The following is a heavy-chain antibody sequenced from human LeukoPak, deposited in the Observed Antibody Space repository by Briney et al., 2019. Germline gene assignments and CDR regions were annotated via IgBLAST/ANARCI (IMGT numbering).Heavy chain of an antibody. CDR2: INHSGST. CDR1: GGSFSGYY. CDR3: ARGPRNSRQAY. J-gene: IGHJ4*02. D-gene: IGHD4-23*01. V-gene: IGHV4-34*01. Sequence: SETLSLTRAAYGGSFSGYYWSWIRQPPGKGLEWIGEINHSGSTNYNPSLKSRVTISVDTSKNQFSLKLSSVTAADTAVYYCARGPRNSRQAYWGQGTLVTVSS.